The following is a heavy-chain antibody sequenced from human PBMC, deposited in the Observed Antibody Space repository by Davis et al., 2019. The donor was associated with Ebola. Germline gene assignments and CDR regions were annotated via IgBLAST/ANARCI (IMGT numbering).Heavy chain of an antibody. J-gene: IGHJ4*02. CDR2: IIPIFGTT. CDR3: ARERGQWELGGGFGHYFDY. Sequence: AASVKVSCKASGGTFSSYTISWVRQAPGQGLEWMGGIIPIFGTTNYAQKFQDRITITADESTGTAYMELSSLRSEDTAVYYCARERGQWELGGGFGHYFDYWGRGTLVTVSS. D-gene: IGHD1-26*01. V-gene: IGHV1-69*13. CDR1: GGTFSSYT.